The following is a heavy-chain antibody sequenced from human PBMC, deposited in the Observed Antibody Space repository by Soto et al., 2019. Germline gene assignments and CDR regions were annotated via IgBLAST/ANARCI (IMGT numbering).Heavy chain of an antibody. CDR1: GGSISSYY. J-gene: IGHJ4*02. Sequence: SETLSLACTGSGGSISSYYWSWIRQPPGKGLEWIGYIYYSGSTNYNPSLKSRVTISVDTSKNQFSLKLSSVTAADTAVYYCARRYGASFDDWGQGTLVRFSS. D-gene: IGHD4-17*01. CDR2: IYYSGST. V-gene: IGHV4-59*01. CDR3: ARRYGASFDD.